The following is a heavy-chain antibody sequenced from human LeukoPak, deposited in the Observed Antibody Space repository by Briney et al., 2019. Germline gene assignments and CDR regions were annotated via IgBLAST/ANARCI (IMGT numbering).Heavy chain of an antibody. V-gene: IGHV3-66*01. J-gene: IGHJ4*02. Sequence: GGSLRLSCAASGFTVSSNYMSWVRQAPGKGLEWVSVIYSGGSTYYADSVKGRFTISRDNSKNTLYLQMNSLRAEDTAEYYCARDSPYYYGSGTRKPFDYWGQGTLVTVSS. D-gene: IGHD3-10*01. CDR3: ARDSPYYYGSGTRKPFDY. CDR1: GFTVSSNY. CDR2: IYSGGST.